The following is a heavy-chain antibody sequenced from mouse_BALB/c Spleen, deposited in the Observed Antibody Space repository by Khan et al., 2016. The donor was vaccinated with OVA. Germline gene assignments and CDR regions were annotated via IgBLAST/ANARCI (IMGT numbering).Heavy chain of an antibody. Sequence: EVQLQESGPGLVKPSQSLSLTCTVTGYSITSDYAWNWIRQFPGNKLEWMGYISYSGRTSYNPSLKSRISIPRDTSKNQFFLQLHSVTTEDTATDYCARSVTITTVVATDFDYWGQGTTLTVAS. D-gene: IGHD1-1*01. CDR1: GYSITSDYA. CDR3: ARSVTITTVVATDFDY. J-gene: IGHJ2*01. V-gene: IGHV3-2*02. CDR2: ISYSGRT.